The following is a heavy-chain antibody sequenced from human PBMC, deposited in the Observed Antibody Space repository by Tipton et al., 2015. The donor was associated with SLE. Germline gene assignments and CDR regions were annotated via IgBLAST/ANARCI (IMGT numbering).Heavy chain of an antibody. D-gene: IGHD1-26*01. CDR3: ARGVLGGSYPY. CDR2: INHSGST. CDR1: GGSFSGYY. V-gene: IGHV4-34*01. Sequence: TLSLTCAVYGGSFSGYYWSWIRQPPGKGLEWLGEINHSGSTNYNPSLKSRVTISVDTSKNQFSLKLRSVTAADTAVYYCARGVLGGSYPYWGQGTLVTVSS. J-gene: IGHJ4*02.